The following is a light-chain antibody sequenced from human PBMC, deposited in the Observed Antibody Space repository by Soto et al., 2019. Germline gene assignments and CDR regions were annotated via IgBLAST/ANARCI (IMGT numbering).Light chain of an antibody. CDR3: QQYNNWPLT. Sequence: IVMTQSPATLSVTPGDSATLSCRASRSVDTDLAWYQQKPGQAPRLLIYGASTRATGIPARFSGSGSGTEFTLTISSLQSEDFVVYYCQQYNNWPLTFGGGTKVDI. J-gene: IGKJ4*01. CDR2: GAS. V-gene: IGKV3-15*01. CDR1: RSVDTD.